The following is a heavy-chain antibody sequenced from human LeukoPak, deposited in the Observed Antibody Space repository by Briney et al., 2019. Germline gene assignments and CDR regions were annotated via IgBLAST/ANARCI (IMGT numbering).Heavy chain of an antibody. CDR1: DDSIKSYF. D-gene: IGHD3-10*01. CDR2: VFYSGST. V-gene: IGHV4-59*08. CDR3: ARGGTRGNWFDP. J-gene: IGHJ5*02. Sequence: SETLSLTCTVSDDSIKSYFWTWIRQSPGKGMEWIGYVFYSGSTNYNPSLKSRVTISVDTSKNQFSLKLSSVTAADTAVYYCARGGTRGNWFDPWGQGTLVSVSS.